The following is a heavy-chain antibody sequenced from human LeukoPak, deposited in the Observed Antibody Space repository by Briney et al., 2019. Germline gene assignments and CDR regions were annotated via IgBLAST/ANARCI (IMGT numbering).Heavy chain of an antibody. V-gene: IGHV4-61*02. Sequence: SQTLSLTCTVSGGSISSGSYYWSWIRQPAGRGLEWIGRIYTSGSTNYNPSLKSRVTISVDTSKNQFSLKLSSVTAADTAVYYCARGEGITGTNAWFDPWGQGTLVTVSS. CDR3: ARGEGITGTNAWFDP. J-gene: IGHJ5*02. CDR2: IYTSGST. CDR1: GGSISSGSYY. D-gene: IGHD1-7*01.